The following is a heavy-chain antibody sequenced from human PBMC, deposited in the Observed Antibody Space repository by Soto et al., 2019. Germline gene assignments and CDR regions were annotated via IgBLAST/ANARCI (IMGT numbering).Heavy chain of an antibody. CDR3: ARGGSMHSSSPEKLYFGY. J-gene: IGHJ4*02. V-gene: IGHV4-34*01. D-gene: IGHD6-6*01. Sequence: SETLSLTCAVFGGSFSGFYWSWIRQPPGKGLEWIGEINHSGSTNYNPSLKSRVTISVDTSKNQFSLKLSSVTAADTAVYYCARGGSMHSSSPEKLYFGYWGQGTLVTVS. CDR1: GGSFSGFY. CDR2: INHSGST.